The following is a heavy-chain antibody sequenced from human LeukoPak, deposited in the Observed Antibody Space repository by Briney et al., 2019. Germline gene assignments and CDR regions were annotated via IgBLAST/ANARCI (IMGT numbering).Heavy chain of an antibody. Sequence: ASVKVSCKASGYTFTGDYMHWVRQAPGQGLEWMGWINPNSGGTNYAQKFQGRVTMTRDTSISTAYMELSRLRSDDTAVYYCSRFKVNKGKSRHIDYWGQGTLVTVSS. D-gene: IGHD1/OR15-1a*01. CDR1: GYTFTGDY. V-gene: IGHV1-2*02. J-gene: IGHJ4*02. CDR2: INPNSGGT. CDR3: SRFKVNKGKSRHIDY.